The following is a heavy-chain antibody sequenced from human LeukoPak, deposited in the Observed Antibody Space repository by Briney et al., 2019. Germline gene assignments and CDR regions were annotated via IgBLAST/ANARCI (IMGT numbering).Heavy chain of an antibody. D-gene: IGHD3-10*01. J-gene: IGHJ5*02. CDR3: ARGSYGSGRNWFDP. Sequence: SETLSLTCTVSGGSISSYYWSWIRQPAGKGLEWIWRIYTSGSTNYNPSLKSRVTMSVDTSKNQFSLKLSSVTAADTAVYYGARGSYGSGRNWFDPWGQGTLVTVSS. CDR1: GGSISSYY. V-gene: IGHV4-4*07. CDR2: IYTSGST.